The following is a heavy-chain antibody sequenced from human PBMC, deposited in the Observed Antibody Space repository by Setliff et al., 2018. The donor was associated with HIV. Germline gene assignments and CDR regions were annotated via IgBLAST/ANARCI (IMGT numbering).Heavy chain of an antibody. D-gene: IGHD3-10*01. CDR2: IYHSGGA. CDR3: ARLHTDYGSWFFDH. V-gene: IGHV4-4*02. Sequence: SETLSLTCAVSGGSIRTGDWWTWVRQPPGKGLEWIGEIYHSGGANYNPSLNSRVTMSVDKSKNLFSLKLTSVTAADTAVYYCARLHTDYGSWFFDHWGQGILVTVSS. CDR1: GGSIRTGDW. J-gene: IGHJ5*02.